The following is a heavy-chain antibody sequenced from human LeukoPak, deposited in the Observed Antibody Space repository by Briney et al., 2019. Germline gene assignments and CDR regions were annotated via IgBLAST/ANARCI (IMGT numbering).Heavy chain of an antibody. CDR1: GGSISSYY. CDR3: ASTVLRWGSGWYLPDY. J-gene: IGHJ4*02. V-gene: IGHV4-59*01. Sequence: SETLSLTCTVSGGSISSYYWSWIRQPPGKGLEWIGYIYYSGSTNYNPSLKGRVTISVDTSKNQFSLKLSSVTAADTAVYYCASTVLRWGSGWYLPDYWGQGTLVTVSS. D-gene: IGHD6-19*01. CDR2: IYYSGST.